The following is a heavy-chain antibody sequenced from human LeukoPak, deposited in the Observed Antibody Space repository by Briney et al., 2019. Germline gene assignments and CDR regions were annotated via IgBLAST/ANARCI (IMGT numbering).Heavy chain of an antibody. CDR3: ARGPQIHYNNYDPGSFEVDP. CDR1: GYTFTSYA. CDR2: INTNTGNP. J-gene: IGHJ5*02. Sequence: ASVKVSCKAAGYTFTSYAINWVRQGPGQGLEWMGWINTNTGNPTYGQGFTGRFVFSLDTSVSTAYLQTSNLEPEDTAVYYCARGPQIHYNNYDPGSFEVDPWGQGTLVTVSS. D-gene: IGHD4-11*01. V-gene: IGHV7-4-1*02.